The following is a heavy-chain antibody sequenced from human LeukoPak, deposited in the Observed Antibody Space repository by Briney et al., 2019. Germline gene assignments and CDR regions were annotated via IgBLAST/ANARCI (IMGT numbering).Heavy chain of an antibody. CDR1: GFTFSDYY. V-gene: IGHV3-11*01. J-gene: IGHJ4*02. D-gene: IGHD5-18*01. CDR3: ARLDSYGYAVDY. Sequence: PGGSLRLSCAASGFTFSDYYMSWIRQAPGKGLERVSYISSSGSTIYYADSVKGRFTISRDNAKNSLYLQMNSLRAEDTAVYYCARLDSYGYAVDYWGQGTLVTVSS. CDR2: ISSSGSTI.